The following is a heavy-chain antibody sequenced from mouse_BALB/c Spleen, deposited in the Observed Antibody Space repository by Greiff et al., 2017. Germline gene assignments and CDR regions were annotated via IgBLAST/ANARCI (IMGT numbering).Heavy chain of an antibody. CDR1: GYTFTSYY. Sequence: VQLQESGPELEKPGASVKLSCKASGYTFTSYYMYWVKQRPGQGLEWIGEINPSNGGTNFNEKFKSKATLTVDKSSSTAYMQLSSLTSEDSAVYYCTRADGSSLFAYWGQGTLVTVSA. V-gene: IGHV1S16*01. CDR3: TRADGSSLFAY. J-gene: IGHJ3*01. D-gene: IGHD1-1*01. CDR2: INPSNGGT.